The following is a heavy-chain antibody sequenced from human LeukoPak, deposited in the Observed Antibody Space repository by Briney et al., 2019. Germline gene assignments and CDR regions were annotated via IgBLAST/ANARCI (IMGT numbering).Heavy chain of an antibody. CDR1: GYTFTSYY. D-gene: IGHD4-17*01. V-gene: IGHV1-46*01. CDR3: ARNPVTTKYFDY. J-gene: IGHJ4*02. CDR2: INPSGGST. Sequence: ASVKVSCTASGYTFTSYYMLWVRQAPGQGLEWMGIINPSGGSTRYAQKFQGRVTMTRDTSTSTVYMELSSLRSEDTAVYYCARNPVTTKYFDYWGQGTLVTVSS.